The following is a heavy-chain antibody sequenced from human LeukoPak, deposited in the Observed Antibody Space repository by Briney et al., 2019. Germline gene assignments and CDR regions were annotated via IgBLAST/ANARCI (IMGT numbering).Heavy chain of an antibody. J-gene: IGHJ4*02. CDR2: INPNSGGT. D-gene: IGHD1-20*01. CDR1: GYTFTDCY. Sequence: ASVKVSCKTAGYTFTDCYMHWVRQAPGQGLEWMGWINPNSGGTKYAQKFQGRVTMTRDTTINTAYMELSRPTYDDTAAYYCAGLPRYNWNEPLDYWGQGTLVTVSS. V-gene: IGHV1-2*02. CDR3: AGLPRYNWNEPLDY.